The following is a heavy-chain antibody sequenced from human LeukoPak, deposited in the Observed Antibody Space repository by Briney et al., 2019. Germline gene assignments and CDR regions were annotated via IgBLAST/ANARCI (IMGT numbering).Heavy chain of an antibody. D-gene: IGHD3-10*01. CDR3: ARGIGSGKDYFDF. Sequence: PSETLSLTCTVSGGSMSPYYWNWIRQPAGTGLEWIGRMYANGVSTYSPSLKSRVTMSVDTSRNQISLRLSSVTAADTAVYYCARGIGSGKDYFDFWGQETLVTVSS. CDR2: MYANGVS. CDR1: GGSMSPYY. V-gene: IGHV4-4*07. J-gene: IGHJ4*02.